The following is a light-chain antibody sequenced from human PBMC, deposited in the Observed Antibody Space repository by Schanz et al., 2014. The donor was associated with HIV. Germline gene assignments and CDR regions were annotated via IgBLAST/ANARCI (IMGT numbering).Light chain of an antibody. CDR3: SSYTSSSTQV. CDR2: DVS. V-gene: IGLV2-14*03. CDR1: RSDIGNWDF. Sequence: QSALTQPPSASGSPGQSVTISCTGTRSDIGNWDFVSWYQQHPGKAPKLMIYDVSNRPSGVSNRFSGSKSANTASLTISGLQAEDEADYYCSSYTSSSTQVFGTGTKLTVL. J-gene: IGLJ1*01.